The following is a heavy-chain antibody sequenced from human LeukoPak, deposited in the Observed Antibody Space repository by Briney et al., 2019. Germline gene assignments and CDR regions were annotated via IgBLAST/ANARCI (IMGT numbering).Heavy chain of an antibody. CDR2: IKSKTDGGTT. CDR1: GFTFSNAW. J-gene: IGHJ4*02. CDR3: TTVLDEGQVLRYFDWLLPTDY. D-gene: IGHD3-9*01. Sequence: PGGSLRLSCAASGFTFSNAWMSWVRQAPGKGLEWVGRIKSKTDGGTTDYAAPVKGRFTISRDDSKNTLYLQMNSLKTEDTAVYYCTTVLDEGQVLRYFDWLLPTDYWGQGTLVTVSS. V-gene: IGHV3-15*01.